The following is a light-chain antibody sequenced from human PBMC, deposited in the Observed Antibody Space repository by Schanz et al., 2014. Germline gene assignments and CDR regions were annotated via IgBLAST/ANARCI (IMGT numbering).Light chain of an antibody. V-gene: IGLV2-14*03. CDR2: DVS. J-gene: IGLJ3*02. Sequence: QSALTQPASVSGSPGQSITISCTGTSSDVGGYDYVSWYQQHPDKAPQLLIHDVSNRPAGVSDRFSGSKSGNTASLTISGLQTEDEADYYCTSYTSVSTWVFGGGTKLTVL. CDR1: SSDVGGYDY. CDR3: TSYTSVSTWV.